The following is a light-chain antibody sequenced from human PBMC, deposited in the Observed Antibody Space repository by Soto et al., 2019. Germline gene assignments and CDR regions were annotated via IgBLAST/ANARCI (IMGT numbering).Light chain of an antibody. Sequence: QSVLTQPASVSGSPGQSITISCTGTSSDVGGYNYVSWYQQHPGKAPKLMIYEVSNRPSGVSNRFSGSKSGNTASLTISGLQAEDEADYYCSSYPSIITLYVFGSGTKVTV. V-gene: IGLV2-14*01. CDR2: EVS. J-gene: IGLJ1*01. CDR1: SSDVGGYNY. CDR3: SSYPSIITLYV.